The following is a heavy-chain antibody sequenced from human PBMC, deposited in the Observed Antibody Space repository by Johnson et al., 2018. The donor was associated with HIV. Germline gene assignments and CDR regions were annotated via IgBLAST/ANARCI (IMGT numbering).Heavy chain of an antibody. D-gene: IGHD1-14*01. V-gene: IGHV3-9*01. CDR2: ISWDSGGI. Sequence: LLVESGGGLVQPGRSLKLSCAASGFTFADYAMHWARQTPGKGLEWVSGISWDSGGIGYADSVKGRFTISRDNAKNSLYLQMNSLRAEDTAVYYCARDDRPDGFDIWGQGTLVTVSS. J-gene: IGHJ3*02. CDR3: ARDDRPDGFDI. CDR1: GFTFADYA.